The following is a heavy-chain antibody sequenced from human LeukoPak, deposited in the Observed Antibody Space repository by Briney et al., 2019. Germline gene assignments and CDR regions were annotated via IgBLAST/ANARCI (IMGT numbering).Heavy chain of an antibody. CDR3: ARVRVSSWYAHDY. CDR2: ISWNSGSI. J-gene: IGHJ4*02. Sequence: QSGGSLRLSCAASGFTFDDYAMHWVRQAPGKGLEWVSGISWNSGSIGYADSVKGRFTISRDNAKNSLYLQMNSLRAEDTAVYYCARVRVSSWYAHDYWGQGTLVTVSS. V-gene: IGHV3-9*01. CDR1: GFTFDDYA. D-gene: IGHD6-13*01.